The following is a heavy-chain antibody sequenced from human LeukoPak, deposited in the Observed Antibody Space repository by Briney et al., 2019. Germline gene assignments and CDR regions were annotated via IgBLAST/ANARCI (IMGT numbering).Heavy chain of an antibody. CDR3: AKITKATTPNY. CDR1: GFTFSGSA. Sequence: TGGSLRLSCVVSGFTFSGSAVHWVRQASGKGLEWVGRIRSKANNYATAYAASVKGRFTISRDDSKNTAYLQMNSLKTEDTAVYYCAKITKATTPNYWGQGTLVTVSS. D-gene: IGHD4-17*01. J-gene: IGHJ4*02. CDR2: IRSKANNYAT. V-gene: IGHV3-73*01.